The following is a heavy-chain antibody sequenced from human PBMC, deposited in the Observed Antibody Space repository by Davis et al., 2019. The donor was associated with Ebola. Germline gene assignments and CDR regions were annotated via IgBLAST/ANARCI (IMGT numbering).Heavy chain of an antibody. J-gene: IGHJ4*02. V-gene: IGHV3-23*01. CDR3: AKDPLANDGASGCIDY. Sequence: GESLKISCAASGFIFRSYVMSWVRQAPGKGLEWVSTFGTSGDTYYADSMQGRFAISRDNSENTLYLQMSSLRTEDTALYYCAKDPLANDGASGCIDYWGQGTLVTVSS. CDR2: FGTSGDT. CDR1: GFIFRSYV. D-gene: IGHD2-15*01.